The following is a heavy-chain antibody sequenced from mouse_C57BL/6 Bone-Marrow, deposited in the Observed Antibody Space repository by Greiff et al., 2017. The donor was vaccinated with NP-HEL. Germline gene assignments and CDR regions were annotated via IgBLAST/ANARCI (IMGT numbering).Heavy chain of an antibody. CDR2: IYPGSGNT. V-gene: IGHV1-76*01. CDR1: GYTFTDYY. CDR3: ASGFLYAMDY. J-gene: IGHJ4*01. Sequence: QVQLQQSGAELVRPGASVKLSCKASGYTFTDYYINWVKQRPGQGLEWIARIYPGSGNTYYNEKFKGKATLTAEKSSSTAYMQLSSLTSEDSAVYFCASGFLYAMDYWGQGTSVTVSS.